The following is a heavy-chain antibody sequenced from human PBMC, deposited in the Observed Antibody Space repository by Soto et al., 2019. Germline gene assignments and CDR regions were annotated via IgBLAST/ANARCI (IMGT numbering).Heavy chain of an antibody. Sequence: QVQLQESGPGLVKPSETLSLTCTVSGGSISSYYWSWIRQPRGKGLEWIGYIYYSGSTNYNPSLKSRVTISVDTSKNQFSLRLRSMTAADTAVYYCARGRPWELYDYWGQGARVTVSS. D-gene: IGHD1-26*01. CDR2: IYYSGST. V-gene: IGHV4-59*01. CDR1: GGSISSYY. J-gene: IGHJ4*02. CDR3: ARGRPWELYDY.